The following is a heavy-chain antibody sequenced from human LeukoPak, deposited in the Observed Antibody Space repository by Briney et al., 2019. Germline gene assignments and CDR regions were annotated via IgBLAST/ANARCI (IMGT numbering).Heavy chain of an antibody. Sequence: PGGSLSLSCAASGVTFSSYAMSWIRQAPGKGLEWVAAISGSGGSTYYADPVKRRFTTSGDTSKNTLYLQINSLSAEDTAVYYCAKVPRGYSGYDFDYWGQGTLVTVSS. CDR2: ISGSGGST. V-gene: IGHV3-23*01. D-gene: IGHD5-12*01. J-gene: IGHJ4*02. CDR3: AKVPRGYSGYDFDY. CDR1: GVTFSSYA.